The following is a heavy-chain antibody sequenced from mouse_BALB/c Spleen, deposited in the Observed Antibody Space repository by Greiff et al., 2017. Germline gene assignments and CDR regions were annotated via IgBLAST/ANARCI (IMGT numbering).Heavy chain of an antibody. J-gene: IGHJ1*01. V-gene: IGHV1S81*02. CDR1: GYTFTSYW. D-gene: IGHD1-1*01. CDR3: ARQLIFGSSWGYFDV. CDR2: INPSNGRT. Sequence: QVQLKQPGAELVKPGASVKLSCKASGYTFTSYWMHWVKQRPGQGLEWIGEINPSNGRTNYNEKFKSKATLTVDKSSSTAYMQLSSLTSEDSAVYYCARQLIFGSSWGYFDVWGAGTTVTVSS.